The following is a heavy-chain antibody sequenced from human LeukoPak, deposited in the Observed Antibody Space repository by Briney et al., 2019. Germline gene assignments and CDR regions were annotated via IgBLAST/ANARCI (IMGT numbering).Heavy chain of an antibody. D-gene: IGHD3-3*01. J-gene: IGHJ4*02. CDR2: TSGSGGST. CDR1: GFTFSSYA. CDR3: AKDMDDDFWSGYPIDY. Sequence: PGGSLRLSCAASGFTFSSYAMSWVRQAPGKGLEWVSATSGSGGSTYYADSVKGRFTISRDNSKNTLYLQMNSLRAEDTAVYYCAKDMDDDFWSGYPIDYWGQGTLVTVSS. V-gene: IGHV3-23*01.